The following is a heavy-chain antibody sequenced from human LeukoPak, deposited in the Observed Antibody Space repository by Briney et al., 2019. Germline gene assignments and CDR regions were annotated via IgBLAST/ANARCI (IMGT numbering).Heavy chain of an antibody. J-gene: IGHJ4*02. Sequence: PGGSLRLSCAASGFTFSSYAMSWVRQAPGKGLEWVSTIGGSSGSTRYADSVKGRFTISRDNSKNTLYLQMNSLRAEDTAVYYCAKLVGAIPTDYWGQGTLVTVSS. D-gene: IGHD1-26*01. CDR1: GFTFSSYA. V-gene: IGHV3-23*01. CDR3: AKLVGAIPTDY. CDR2: IGGSSGST.